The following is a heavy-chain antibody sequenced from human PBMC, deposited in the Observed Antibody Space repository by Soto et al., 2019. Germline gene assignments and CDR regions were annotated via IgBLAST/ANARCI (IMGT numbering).Heavy chain of an antibody. J-gene: IGHJ6*02. CDR2: INSDGSNT. V-gene: IGHV3-74*02. D-gene: IGHD6-13*01. CDR1: GCTFSGYC. Sequence: EVQLVESGGGLVKPGWSLRLSCAASGCTFSGYCMHWVRQAPGKGLVWVSRINSDGSNTNYADSVKGRFTISRDNAKNRLYLEMNSLRAGDTAVYYCARGASSSWGEQVWRQGTTVTVSS. CDR3: ARGASSSWGEQV.